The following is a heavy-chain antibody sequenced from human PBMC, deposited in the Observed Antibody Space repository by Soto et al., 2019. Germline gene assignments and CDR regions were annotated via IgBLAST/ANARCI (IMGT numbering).Heavy chain of an antibody. CDR1: GYTFTTYY. CDR2: INPNGGST. D-gene: IGHD2-15*01. J-gene: IGHJ4*02. Sequence: QVQLVQSGAEVKRPGASVKVSCKASGYTFTTYYMHWVRQAPGQGLGWLGIINPNGGSTTYAQKFQGRGPMTRDTSTSTVYLELSSLRSEDTAVYYCARAGYCSGGTCFHGNCDYWGQGTLVTVSA. V-gene: IGHV1-46*01. CDR3: ARAGYCSGGTCFHGNCDY.